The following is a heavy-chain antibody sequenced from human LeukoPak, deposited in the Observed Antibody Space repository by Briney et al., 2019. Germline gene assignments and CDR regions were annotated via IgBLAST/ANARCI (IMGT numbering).Heavy chain of an antibody. CDR1: GFTFSNYW. Sequence: PGGSLRLSCAASGFTFSNYWMIWVRQAPGKGLEWVAGIKQDGSEKQYVGSVRGRFTISRDNAKNVLDLQMNSLTDEDTAVYNCAKDIHYFQSDYWGQGALVTVSS. V-gene: IGHV3-7*01. CDR2: IKQDGSEK. CDR3: AKDIHYFQSDY. D-gene: IGHD2-2*02. J-gene: IGHJ4*02.